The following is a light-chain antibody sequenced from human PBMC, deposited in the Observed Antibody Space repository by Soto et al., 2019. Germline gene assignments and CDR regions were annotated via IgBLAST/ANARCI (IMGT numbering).Light chain of an antibody. CDR2: GAS. CDR3: QQYGSSPPYT. CDR1: QSVSSSY. Sequence: EIVLTQSPGTLSLSPGERATLSCRASQSVSSSYLAWYQQKPGQAPRLLIYGASSRATGIPDRFSGSGSGTDSPLTISRLEPEEFAVYYCQQYGSSPPYTFGQGTKLEIK. V-gene: IGKV3-20*01. J-gene: IGKJ2*01.